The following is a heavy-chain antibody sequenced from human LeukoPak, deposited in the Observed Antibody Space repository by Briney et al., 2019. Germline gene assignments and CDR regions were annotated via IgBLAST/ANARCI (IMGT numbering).Heavy chain of an antibody. CDR2: IKQDGSVK. V-gene: IGHV3-7*01. J-gene: IGHJ4*02. Sequence: PGGSLRLSCAASEFTFSTYWMSWVRQAPGKGLEWVADIKQDGSVKYYVDSVKGRFTISRQNAKNSLFLQMNSLRTEDTAVYYCVRLTAAGRRTDFDYWGQGTLVTVSS. D-gene: IGHD6-13*01. CDR3: VRLTAAGRRTDFDY. CDR1: EFTFSTYW.